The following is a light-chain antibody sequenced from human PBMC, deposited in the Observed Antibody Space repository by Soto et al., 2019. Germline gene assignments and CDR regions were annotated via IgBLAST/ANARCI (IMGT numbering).Light chain of an antibody. CDR3: QQYNSYPIT. CDR2: GAN. Sequence: DVQMTQSPSSLYASVGDRITITCRSSQSISRYLNWYQQRPGTAPKVLIFGANSLQSGVPSRFSGSGSGTEFTLTISSLQPEDFATYYCQQYNSYPITFGQGTRLEIK. CDR1: QSISRY. J-gene: IGKJ5*01. V-gene: IGKV1-39*01.